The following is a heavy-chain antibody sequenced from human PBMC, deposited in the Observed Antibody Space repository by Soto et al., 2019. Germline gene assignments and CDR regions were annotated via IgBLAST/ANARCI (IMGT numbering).Heavy chain of an antibody. V-gene: IGHV1-18*01. CDR3: ARDHVSPNWFDP. CDR1: GGTFSSYG. J-gene: IGHJ5*02. CDR2: ISAYNGNT. Sequence: ASVKVSCKASGGTFSSYGISWVRQAPGQGLEWMGWISAYNGNTNYAQKLQGRVTMTTDTSTSTAYMELRSLRSDDTAVYYCARDHVSPNWFDPWGQGTQVTVSS.